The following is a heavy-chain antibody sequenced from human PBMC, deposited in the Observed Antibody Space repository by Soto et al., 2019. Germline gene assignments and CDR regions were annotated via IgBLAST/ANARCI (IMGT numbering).Heavy chain of an antibody. Sequence: QITWKESGPTLVKPTQTLTLTCTFSGFSFSTSGVGVGWIRQPPGKALEWLALIYWNDDRRYSPSLKSRLTNTKDTSKNQVFLTMTKMDPVDTATYYCVSGSFPNWFDPWGQGTLVTVSS. J-gene: IGHJ5*02. CDR1: GFSFSTSGVG. D-gene: IGHD3-10*01. CDR3: VSGSFPNWFDP. V-gene: IGHV2-5*01. CDR2: IYWNDDR.